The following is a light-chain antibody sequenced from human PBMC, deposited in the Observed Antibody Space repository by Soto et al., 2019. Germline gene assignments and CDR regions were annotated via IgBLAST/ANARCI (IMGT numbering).Light chain of an antibody. CDR2: DAS. J-gene: IGKJ1*01. V-gene: IGKV1-5*01. CDR3: QQYNSYSWT. CDR1: QSISNW. Sequence: DIQMTQSPSTLSASVGDRVTITCRASQSISNWLAWYQQKPGKAPKLLIYDASSLESGAPSRFSGSGSGTDFTLTISSLQPDDFATYYCQQYNSYSWTFAQGTKVEIK.